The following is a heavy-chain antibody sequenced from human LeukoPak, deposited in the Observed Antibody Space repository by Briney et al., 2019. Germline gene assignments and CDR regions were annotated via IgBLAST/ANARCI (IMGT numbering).Heavy chain of an antibody. J-gene: IGHJ3*01. D-gene: IGHD2-2*01. V-gene: IGHV2-5*01. CDR2: IFWNDNK. CDR1: GFSLSTNAAG. CDR3: AHREVNYSSNDGHALDV. Sequence: SGPTLVKPTQTLTLTCTFSGFSLSTNAAGVGWIRQPPGKAPEWLALIFWNDNKRYSPSLKTRLTVIKDTSNNQVVLVMTNMDPMDTGTYYCAHREVNYSSNDGHALDVWGQGTMVTVSS.